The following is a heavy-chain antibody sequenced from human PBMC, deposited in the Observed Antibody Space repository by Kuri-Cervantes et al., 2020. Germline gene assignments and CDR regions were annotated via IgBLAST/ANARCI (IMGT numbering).Heavy chain of an antibody. CDR3: ARDRGVVVPAARYYYYYGMDV. CDR1: GGSISGSY. J-gene: IGHJ6*02. D-gene: IGHD2-2*01. CDR2: IYTSGST. Sequence: ESLKISCTVSGGSISGSYWSWIRQPAGKGLEWIGRIYTSGSTNYNPFLKSRVTISVDTSKNQFSLKLSSVTAADTAVYYCARDRGVVVPAARYYYYYGMDVWGQGTTVTVSS. V-gene: IGHV4-4*07.